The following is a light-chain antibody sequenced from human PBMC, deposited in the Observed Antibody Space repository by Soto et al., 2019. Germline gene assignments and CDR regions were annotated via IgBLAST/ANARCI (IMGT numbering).Light chain of an antibody. CDR3: QQLNSYPWT. CDR1: QGISRS. V-gene: IGKV1-9*01. J-gene: IGKJ1*01. CDR2: AAS. Sequence: DIQLTQSPSFVSASVGDRVTITCRASQGISRSLAWYQQKPGKAPQLLIDAASTLQAGVPSRFSGSGSGTDFSFTISSLQSEDFVTYYCQQLNSYPWTFGQGTKVEIK.